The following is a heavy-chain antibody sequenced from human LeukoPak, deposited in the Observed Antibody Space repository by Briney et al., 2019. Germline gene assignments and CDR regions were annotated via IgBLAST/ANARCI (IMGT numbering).Heavy chain of an antibody. D-gene: IGHD1-26*01. CDR2: IHPGDSDT. V-gene: IGHV5-51*01. CDR3: ASSPTYRGMDV. Sequence: NTGESLKISCEGSGHRFTIYWFAWLRQMPGKGLEWMGIIHPGDSDTRYSPSFQGQVTISVDKSISTAYLQWSSLKASDSAMYYCASSPTYRGMDVWGQGTTVIVSS. CDR1: GHRFTIYW. J-gene: IGHJ6*02.